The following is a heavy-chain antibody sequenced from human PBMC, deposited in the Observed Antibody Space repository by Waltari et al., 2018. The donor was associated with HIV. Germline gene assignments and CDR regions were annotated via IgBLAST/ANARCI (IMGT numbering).Heavy chain of an antibody. J-gene: IGHJ6*02. CDR1: GYTFTGFS. V-gene: IGHV1-2*02. CDR2: INPKSGGT. CDR3: ARDRKVAGRREDTYYYYGMDV. D-gene: IGHD6-19*01. Sequence: QVQLVQSGAEVKKPGASVKVSCQASGYTFTGFSMHWVRQAPGQGLESMGWINPKSGGTNYVQKFQGRVTMTRDTSISTAYMELTRLTSDDTAVYYCARDRKVAGRREDTYYYYGMDVWGQGTTVTVSS.